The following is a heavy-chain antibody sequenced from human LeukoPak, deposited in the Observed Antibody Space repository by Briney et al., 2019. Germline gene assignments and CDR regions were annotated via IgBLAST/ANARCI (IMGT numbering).Heavy chain of an antibody. CDR3: ARLGRRLSPGFDY. Sequence: ASVKVSCKASEYTLTAYYLHWVRQAPGQGLEWMGRINPVNGDTPSAQKFQGRVAMTLDTSINTAYMELSSLTSDDTAVYYCARLGRRLSPGFDYWGQGTLVTVSS. D-gene: IGHD3-16*02. CDR1: EYTLTAYY. CDR2: INPVNGDT. V-gene: IGHV1-2*06. J-gene: IGHJ4*02.